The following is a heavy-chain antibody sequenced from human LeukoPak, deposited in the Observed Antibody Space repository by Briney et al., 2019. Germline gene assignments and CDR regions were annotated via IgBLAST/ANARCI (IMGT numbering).Heavy chain of an antibody. V-gene: IGHV4-34*01. CDR2: INHSGST. Sequence: PSETLSLTCAVYGGSFSGYYWSWIRQPPGKGLEWIGEINHSGSTNYNPSLKSRVTISVDTSKNQFSLKLSSVTAADTAVYYCARGPGAHDFIYYYYYGMDVWGQGTTVTVSS. D-gene: IGHD2-21*02. J-gene: IGHJ6*02. CDR1: GGSFSGYY. CDR3: ARGPGAHDFIYYYYYGMDV.